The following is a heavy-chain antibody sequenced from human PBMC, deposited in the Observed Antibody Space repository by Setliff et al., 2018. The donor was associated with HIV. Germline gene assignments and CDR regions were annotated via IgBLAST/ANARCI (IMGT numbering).Heavy chain of an antibody. CDR2: ISSSSTYI. CDR3: VREGWTLLRYVDWLLSYMDV. D-gene: IGHD3-9*01. V-gene: IGHV3-21*01. Sequence: GGSLRLSCTASGFTFSSYNMNWVRQAPGKGLEWVSSISSSSTYIYYADSVRGRFTISRDDANNSLYLQMNSLRAEDTAVYYCVREGWTLLRYVDWLLSYMDVWGKGTTVTVSS. CDR1: GFTFSSYN. J-gene: IGHJ6*03.